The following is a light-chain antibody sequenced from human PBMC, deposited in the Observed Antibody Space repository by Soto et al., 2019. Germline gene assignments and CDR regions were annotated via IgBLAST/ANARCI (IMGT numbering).Light chain of an antibody. CDR1: NSDVGVYNY. CDR2: EVS. J-gene: IGLJ2*01. V-gene: IGLV2-8*01. CDR3: SSFAGNNNLV. Sequence: QSALTQPPSASGSPGQSVTISCTGTNSDVGVYNYVSWYQQHPGKAPKLMIYEVSKRPSGVPDRFSGSKSGTTASLTVSGLQAEDEADYYCSSFAGNNNLVFGGGTKLTVL.